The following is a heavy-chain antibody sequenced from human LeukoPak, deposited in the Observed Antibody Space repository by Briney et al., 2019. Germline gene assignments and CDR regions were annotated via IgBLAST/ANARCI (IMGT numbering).Heavy chain of an antibody. J-gene: IGHJ4*02. CDR2: ISGSGGST. CDR1: GFTFSSYA. Sequence: GGSLRLSCAASGFTFSSYAMSWVRQAPGKGLEWASAISGSGGSTYYADSVKGRFTISRDKSKNTLYLKMNSLRAEDTAVYYCAKHRWELTNIDYWGQGTLVTVSS. CDR3: AKHRWELTNIDY. V-gene: IGHV3-23*01. D-gene: IGHD1-26*01.